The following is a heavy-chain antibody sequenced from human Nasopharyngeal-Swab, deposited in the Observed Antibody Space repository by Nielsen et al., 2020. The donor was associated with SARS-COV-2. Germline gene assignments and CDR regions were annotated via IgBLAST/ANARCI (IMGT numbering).Heavy chain of an antibody. CDR3: ARIEDCSSTSCYNYFDY. J-gene: IGHJ4*02. CDR2: INHSGST. D-gene: IGHD2-2*02. V-gene: IGHV4-34*01. Sequence: SRQPPGKGLEWIGEINHSGSTNYNPSLKSRVTISVDTSKNQFSLKLSSVIAADTAVYYCARIEDCSSTSCYNYFDYWGQGTLVTVSS.